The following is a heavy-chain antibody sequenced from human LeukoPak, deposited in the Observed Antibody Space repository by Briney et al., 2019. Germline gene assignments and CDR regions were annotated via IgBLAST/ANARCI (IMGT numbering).Heavy chain of an antibody. D-gene: IGHD6-13*01. Sequence: ASVKVSCKASGYTFTGYYMHWVRQAPGQGLEWMGWINPNSGGTNYAQKFQGWVTMTRDTSISTAYMELSRLRSDDTAVYYCARAVGSSSWYQNWFDPWGQGTLVTVSS. V-gene: IGHV1-2*04. CDR3: ARAVGSSSWYQNWFDP. CDR1: GYTFTGYY. J-gene: IGHJ5*02. CDR2: INPNSGGT.